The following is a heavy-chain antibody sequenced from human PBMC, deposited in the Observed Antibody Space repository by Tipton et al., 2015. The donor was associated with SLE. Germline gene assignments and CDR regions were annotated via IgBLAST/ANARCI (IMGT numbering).Heavy chain of an antibody. CDR3: ARDVGSSWYNSFDP. D-gene: IGHD6-13*01. Sequence: LVQSGAEVKKPGSSVKVSCKASGGTFSSYTISWVRQAPGQGLEWMGRIIPILGIANYAQKFQGRVTITADKSTSTAYMELNSLRSEDTALYYCARDVGSSWYNSFDPWGQGTLVTVSS. J-gene: IGHJ5*02. CDR1: GGTFSSYT. V-gene: IGHV1-69*04. CDR2: IIPILGIA.